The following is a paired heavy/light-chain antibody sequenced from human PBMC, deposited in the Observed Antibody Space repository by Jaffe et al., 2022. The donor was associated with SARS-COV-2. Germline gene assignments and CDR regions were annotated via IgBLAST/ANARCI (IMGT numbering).Light chain of an antibody. CDR1: SSNIGAGYA. V-gene: IGLV1-40*01. J-gene: IGLJ2*01. CDR2: DNN. CDR3: QSYDSSLSGVV. Sequence: QSVLTQPPSVSGAPGQSVTMSCTGSSSNIGAGYAVHWYQQIPGTAPKLLIFDNNNRPSGVPDRFSGSNSGTSASLAITGLQAEDEAYYYCQSYDSSLSGVVFGGGTELTVL.
Heavy chain of an antibody. D-gene: IGHD2-2*01. CDR1: GYTFTDYA. CDR3: ARVGKKMTFGVVTANWFDP. Sequence: QVQLVQSGAEVKKPGASVRVSCKASGYTFTDYAMDWVRQAPGQRLEWMGRIKSDTGKPKYSQKFQGRVTISKDTSARTVYMEVSGLRSEDTAVYYCARVGKKMTFGVVTANWFDPWGQGTLVIVSP. V-gene: IGHV1-3*04. CDR2: IKSDTGKP. J-gene: IGHJ5*02.